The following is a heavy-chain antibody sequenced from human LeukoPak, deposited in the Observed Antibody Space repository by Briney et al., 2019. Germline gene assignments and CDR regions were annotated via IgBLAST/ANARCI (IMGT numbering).Heavy chain of an antibody. CDR2: IYTSGST. D-gene: IGHD6-13*01. J-gene: IGHJ6*02. V-gene: IGHV4-4*07. CDR1: GGSISSDY. CDR3: ARDEQQLVPRGMDV. Sequence: SETLSLTCTVPGGSISSDYWSWIRQPAGKRLEWIGRIYTSGSTNNNPSLKSRVTMSVDTSKNQFSLKLSSVTAADTAVYYCARDEQQLVPRGMDVWGQGTTVTVSS.